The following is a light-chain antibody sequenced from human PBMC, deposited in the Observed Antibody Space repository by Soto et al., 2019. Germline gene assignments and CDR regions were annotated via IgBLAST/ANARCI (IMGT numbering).Light chain of an antibody. J-gene: IGKJ1*01. CDR3: QQYGSSRT. Sequence: EIVLTQSPGTLSLSPGERATLSCRASQSVSSSYLAWYQQKPGQDPRLLIYGASSRATGIPDRFSGSGSGRDFTLTISRLEPEDFAVYYCQQYGSSRTFVQGTKVEIK. CDR2: GAS. V-gene: IGKV3-20*01. CDR1: QSVSSSY.